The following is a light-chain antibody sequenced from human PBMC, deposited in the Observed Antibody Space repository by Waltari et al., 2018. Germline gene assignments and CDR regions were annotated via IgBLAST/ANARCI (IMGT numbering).Light chain of an antibody. CDR2: VNSDGSH. Sequence: QLVLTQSPSASASLGASVQLTCTLSSGPSSNIVAWHQQQPEKGPRYLMKVNSDGSHSKGDEIPDRFSGSSSGAERYLTISSLQSEDEADYYCQTGGHGTWVFGGGTKLTVL. CDR3: QTGGHGTWV. J-gene: IGLJ3*02. V-gene: IGLV4-69*01. CDR1: SGPSSNI.